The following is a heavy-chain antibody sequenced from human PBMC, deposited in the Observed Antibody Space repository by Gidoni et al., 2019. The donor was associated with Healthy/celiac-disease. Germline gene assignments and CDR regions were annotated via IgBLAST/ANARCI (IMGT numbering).Heavy chain of an antibody. Sequence: QVQLQESGPGLVKPSQTLSLTCTVSGVSIRSGSYYWSWLRQPAGKGLVWIGRIYTRGSTNYNPSLKSRVTISVDTSKNQFSLKLSSVTAADTAVYYCAREGSYYDSSGYYGDAFDIWGQGTMVTVSS. CDR2: IYTRGST. V-gene: IGHV4-61*02. D-gene: IGHD3-22*01. CDR1: GVSIRSGSYY. CDR3: AREGSYYDSSGYYGDAFDI. J-gene: IGHJ3*02.